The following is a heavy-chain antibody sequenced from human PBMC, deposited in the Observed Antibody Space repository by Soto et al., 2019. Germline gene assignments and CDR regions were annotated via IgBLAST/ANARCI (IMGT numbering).Heavy chain of an antibody. CDR3: AKDSPRIAQAGKFFDY. Sequence: GGSLRLSCAASGFTFSSYAMTWVRQAPGKGLEWVSAISGSGGSTFYADSVKGRFTISRDNSKNTLYLQMNSLRAEDTAVYYCAKDSPRIAQAGKFFDYWGQGTRVTVSS. CDR2: ISGSGGST. V-gene: IGHV3-23*01. D-gene: IGHD6-13*01. CDR1: GFTFSSYA. J-gene: IGHJ4*02.